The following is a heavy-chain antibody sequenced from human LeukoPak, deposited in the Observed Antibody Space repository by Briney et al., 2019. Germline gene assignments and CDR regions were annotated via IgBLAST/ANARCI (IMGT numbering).Heavy chain of an antibody. J-gene: IGHJ6*03. D-gene: IGHD3-10*01. Sequence: GGSLRLSCAASGFTFSSYAMHWVRQAPGKGLEYVSAISSNGGSTYYANSVKGRFTISRDNSKNTLYLQMGSLRAEDMAVYYCARDNYGSGTRPGYYYYYMDVWGKGTTVTVSS. CDR3: ARDNYGSGTRPGYYYYYMDV. CDR1: GFTFSSYA. V-gene: IGHV3-64*01. CDR2: ISSNGGST.